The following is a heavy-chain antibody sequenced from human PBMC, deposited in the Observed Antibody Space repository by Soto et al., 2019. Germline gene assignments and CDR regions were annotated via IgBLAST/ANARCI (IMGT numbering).Heavy chain of an antibody. CDR1: GFTFSSYE. CDR2: ISSSCSTI. CDR3: ARDESLTYYYDSSGYYNY. V-gene: IGHV3-48*03. D-gene: IGHD3-22*01. J-gene: IGHJ4*02. Sequence: GGSLRLSCASSGFTFSSYEINWVRQAPGKGLEWVSYISSSCSTIYYADPGKGRFTISRDNAKNSLYLQMNSLRAEDTAVYYCARDESLTYYYDSSGYYNYWGQGTLVTVSS.